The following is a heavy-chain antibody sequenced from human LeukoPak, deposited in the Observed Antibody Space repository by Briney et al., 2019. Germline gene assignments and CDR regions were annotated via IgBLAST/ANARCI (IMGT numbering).Heavy chain of an antibody. CDR3: ASESSSGY. CDR2: IRYTGSNK. D-gene: IGHD6-13*01. J-gene: IGHJ4*02. Sequence: GGSLRLSCAASGFTFSSYGMHWVRQAPGKGLEWVAFIRYTGSNKYYADSVKGRFTISRDNSKNTLYLQMNGLRAEDTAVYYCASESSSGYWGQGTLVTVSS. V-gene: IGHV3-30*02. CDR1: GFTFSSYG.